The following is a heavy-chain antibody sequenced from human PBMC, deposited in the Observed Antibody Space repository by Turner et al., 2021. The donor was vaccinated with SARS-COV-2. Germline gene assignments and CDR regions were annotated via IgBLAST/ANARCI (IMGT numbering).Heavy chain of an antibody. V-gene: IGHV1-2*02. D-gene: IGHD2-21*01. J-gene: IGHJ4*02. Sequence: VQLVQSGAEVKKPGDSVKVSCKASGYTFTGYYMHWVRQAPGQGLEWMGWINPNSGGTSYAQEFQGRVTMTRDTSISTAYMELSRLRSDDTAVYYCARRQLGWGLIDYWGQGTLVTVSS. CDR1: GYTFTGYY. CDR3: ARRQLGWGLIDY. CDR2: INPNSGGT.